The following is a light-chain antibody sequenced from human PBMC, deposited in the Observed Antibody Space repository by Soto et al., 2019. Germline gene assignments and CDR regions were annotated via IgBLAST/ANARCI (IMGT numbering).Light chain of an antibody. V-gene: IGKV3-15*01. J-gene: IGKJ1*01. CDR3: QQYSAWPPT. CDR2: GAS. Sequence: EIVMTQSPATLSVSPGDRVALSCRASQRVSSNFAWYQQKPGQAPRLLIYGASTRRTGIPARFSGSGSGTEFTFTISSLQSEDFAFYYCQQYSAWPPTFGQGTKVDIK. CDR1: QRVSSN.